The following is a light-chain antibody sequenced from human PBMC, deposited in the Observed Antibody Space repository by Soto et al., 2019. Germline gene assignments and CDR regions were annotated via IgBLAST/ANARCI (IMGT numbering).Light chain of an antibody. J-gene: IGKJ5*01. V-gene: IGKV1-39*01. Sequence: DIQMTQSPSSLSASVRDRVTITCHSSQDISTYLNWYQQKPGKAPNLLIYDASRLQSGVSSRFSGSGSGADFTLTISSLQPEDFATYYCQQTYDTPLTFGQGTRPQIK. CDR3: QQTYDTPLT. CDR1: QDISTY. CDR2: DAS.